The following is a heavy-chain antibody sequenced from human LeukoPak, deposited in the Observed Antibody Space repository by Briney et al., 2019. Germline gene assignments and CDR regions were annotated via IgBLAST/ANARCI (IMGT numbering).Heavy chain of an antibody. CDR1: GFTFANYV. D-gene: IGHD1-20*01. Sequence: GGSLRLSCAASGFTFANYVTHWVRQAPGKGLEWVAVTSPDEGLKFYGDSVKGRFTISRDNSKNTMYLQMNSLRAEDTAVYYCARARITGTLQFDYWGQGTLVTVSS. CDR3: ARARITGTLQFDY. J-gene: IGHJ4*02. V-gene: IGHV3-30*14. CDR2: TSPDEGLK.